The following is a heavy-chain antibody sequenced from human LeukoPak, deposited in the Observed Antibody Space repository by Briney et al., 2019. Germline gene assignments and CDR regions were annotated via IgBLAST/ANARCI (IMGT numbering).Heavy chain of an antibody. J-gene: IGHJ4*02. CDR3: ARIVGTHRFDY. V-gene: IGHV4-39*01. CDR2: IYYNGNT. Sequence: PSETLSLTCTVSGGSISSSDYYWGWLRQPPGERLEWIGTIYYNGNTYYNPSLQSRVIISADTSKNQFSLKVTSVTAPDTAVYYCARIVGTHRFDYWGQGILVTVSS. CDR1: GGSISSSDYY. D-gene: IGHD4-23*01.